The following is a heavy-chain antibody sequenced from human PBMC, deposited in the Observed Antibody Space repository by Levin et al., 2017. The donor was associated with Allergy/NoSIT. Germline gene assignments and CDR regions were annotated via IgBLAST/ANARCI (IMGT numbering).Heavy chain of an antibody. D-gene: IGHD3-22*01. CDR2: IYYTGST. V-gene: IGHV4-61*01. Sequence: SQTLSLTCTVSGGSVSSSNYYWSWIRQPPGKELEWIGYIYYTGSTNYNPSLKSRVTISIDTSENQFSLKLSSVTAADTAVYYCARVFSSSGYFRRFDPWGQGTLVTVSS. CDR3: ARVFSSSGYFRRFDP. CDR1: GGSVSSSNYY. J-gene: IGHJ5*02.